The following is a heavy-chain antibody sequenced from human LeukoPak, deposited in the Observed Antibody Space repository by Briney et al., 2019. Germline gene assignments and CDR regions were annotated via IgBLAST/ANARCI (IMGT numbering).Heavy chain of an antibody. CDR1: GGSISSSNW. Sequence: SETLSLTCAVSGGSISSSNWWSWVRQPPGKGLEWIGEINHSGSTNYNPSLKSRVTISVDTSKNQFSLKLSSVTAADTAVYYCARVSYSSGWYAYWGQGTLVTVSS. CDR3: ARVSYSSGWYAY. CDR2: INHSGST. V-gene: IGHV4-4*02. D-gene: IGHD6-19*01. J-gene: IGHJ4*02.